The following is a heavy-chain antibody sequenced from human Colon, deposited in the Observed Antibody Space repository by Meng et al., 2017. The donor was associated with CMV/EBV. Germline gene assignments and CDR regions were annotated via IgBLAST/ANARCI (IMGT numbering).Heavy chain of an antibody. Sequence: HGRPQALGHGLVKPSETLSLTCTVCGGSISKYLSRHRQPPGKRLEWIGYIYYPGGTNYHPSLKGRVPMSVDTSKNQFSLKLSSVTAADTAVYYCARVKLQNNQYYFDYWGQGTLVTVSS. V-gene: IGHV4-59*01. D-gene: IGHD4-11*01. CDR3: ARVKLQNNQYYFDY. CDR2: IYYPGGT. J-gene: IGHJ4*02. CDR1: GGSISKY.